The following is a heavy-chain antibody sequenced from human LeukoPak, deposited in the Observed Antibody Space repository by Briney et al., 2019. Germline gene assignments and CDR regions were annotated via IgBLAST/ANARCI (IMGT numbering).Heavy chain of an antibody. CDR1: GGSISSNRHY. V-gene: IGHV4-39*01. J-gene: IGHJ4*02. CDR2: IYYGGST. Sequence: SETLSLTCTVSGGSISSNRHYWGWIRQPPGKGLEWIGNIYYGGSTYYNPSLKSRVTLSVDTSKNHFSLKLSSVTAADTAVYYCTRLLKYSGSYYCDYWGQGSLVTVSS. CDR3: TRLLKYSGSYYCDY. D-gene: IGHD1-26*01.